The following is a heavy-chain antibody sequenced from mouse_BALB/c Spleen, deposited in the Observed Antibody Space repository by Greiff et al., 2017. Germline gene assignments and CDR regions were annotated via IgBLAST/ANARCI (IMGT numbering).Heavy chain of an antibody. V-gene: IGHV2-4-1*01. J-gene: IGHJ1*01. D-gene: IGHD4-1*01. CDR3: ASWDWYFDV. CDR2: IWSGGST. Sequence: VQLVESGPGLVQPSQSLSITCTVSGFSLTSYGVHWVRQSPGKGLEWLGVIWSGGSTDYNAAFISRLSISKDNSKSQVFFKMNSLQADDTAIYYCASWDWYFDVWGAGTTVTVSS. CDR1: GFSLTSYG.